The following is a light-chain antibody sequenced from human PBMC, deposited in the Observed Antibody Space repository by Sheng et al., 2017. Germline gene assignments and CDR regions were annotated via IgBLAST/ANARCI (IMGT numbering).Light chain of an antibody. CDR3: QQVDIWPPT. V-gene: IGKV3-11*01. CDR1: QSVSKS. CDR2: DAD. Sequence: EVVLTQSPATLSLSPGERATLSCKASQSVSKSLAWYQQKPGQAPRLLIYDADGRATGTPARFSGSGSGTGFTLTISRLEPEDFAVYFCQQVDIWPPTFGPGTKVDI. J-gene: IGKJ3*01.